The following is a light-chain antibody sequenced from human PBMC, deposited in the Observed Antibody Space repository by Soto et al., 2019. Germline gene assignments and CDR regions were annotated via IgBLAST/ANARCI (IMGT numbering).Light chain of an antibody. J-gene: IGKJ3*01. CDR1: QTISSSY. CDR2: GAS. CDR3: RPYGGSLFT. Sequence: EIVLTQSPGTLSLSPGEGATLSCRASQTISSSYLAWYQQKPGQAPRLLIYGASSRATGIPDRFSGSGSGTDFTLTISRLEPEDFAVYYCRPYGGSLFTFGPGTKVDIK. V-gene: IGKV3-20*01.